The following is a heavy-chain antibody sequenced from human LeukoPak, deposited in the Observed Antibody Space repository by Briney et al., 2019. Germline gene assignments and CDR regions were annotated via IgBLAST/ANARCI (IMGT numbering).Heavy chain of an antibody. V-gene: IGHV6-1*01. CDR3: ARDSGWLVDC. CDR2: TYHRSKWFN. J-gene: IGHJ4*02. CDR1: GDSVSSNSAA. Sequence: SQTLLLTCAISGDSVSSNSAAWNWIRQSPSGGLEWLGRTYHRSKWFNDYAVSVKSRITINPDTSKNQFSLQLNSVTPEDTAVYYCARDSGWLVDCWGQGTLVTVSS. D-gene: IGHD6-19*01.